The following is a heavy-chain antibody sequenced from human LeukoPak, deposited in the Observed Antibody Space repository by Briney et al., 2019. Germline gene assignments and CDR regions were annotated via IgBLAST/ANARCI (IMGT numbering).Heavy chain of an antibody. D-gene: IGHD3-10*01. J-gene: IGHJ4*02. V-gene: IGHV3-7*01. Sequence: GGSLRLSCAASGFTFSSYWMSWVRQAPGKGLEWVANIKQDGSEKYYVDSVKGRFTISRDNAKNSLYLQMNSLRAEDTAVYYCAKDLSYGSYSFDSWGQGALVTVSS. CDR2: IKQDGSEK. CDR3: AKDLSYGSYSFDS. CDR1: GFTFSSYW.